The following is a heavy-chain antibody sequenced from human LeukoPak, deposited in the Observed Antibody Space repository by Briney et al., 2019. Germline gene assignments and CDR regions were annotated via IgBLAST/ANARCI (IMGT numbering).Heavy chain of an antibody. D-gene: IGHD6-13*01. CDR1: GGSVSSGAYY. J-gene: IGHJ4*02. CDR3: ARDSADSSSWYDY. Sequence: PSETMSLTCTVSGGSVSSGAYYWSWIRQPPGKALEWIGYIYYSGSTNYNPSLKSRVTISIDTSKKQFSMKLNSVTPADTAVYYWARDSADSSSWYDYWGQGTLVTVSS. V-gene: IGHV4-61*08. CDR2: IYYSGST.